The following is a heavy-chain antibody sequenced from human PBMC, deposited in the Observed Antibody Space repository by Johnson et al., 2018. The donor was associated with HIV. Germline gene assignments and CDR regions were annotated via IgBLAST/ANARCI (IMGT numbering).Heavy chain of an antibody. CDR1: GFTFSSYD. D-gene: IGHD6-6*01. V-gene: IGHV3-13*01. CDR3: AKDLDSSSWGAFDI. CDR2: FGTAGDT. Sequence: MLLVESGGGLVQPGGSLRLSCAASGFTFSSYDMHWVRQATGKGLEWVSAFGTAGDTYYPGPVKGRFTISRENAKNSFYLQMNSLRAEDTAVYYCAKDLDSSSWGAFDIWGQGTMVTVSS. J-gene: IGHJ3*02.